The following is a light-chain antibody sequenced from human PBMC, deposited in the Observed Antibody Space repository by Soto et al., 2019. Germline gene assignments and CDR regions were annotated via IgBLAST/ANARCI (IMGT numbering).Light chain of an antibody. V-gene: IGKV3-15*01. CDR1: QSVSSN. Sequence: EIVMTQSPATLSVSPGERATLSCRASQSVSSNLAWYQQKPGQAPRLLIYGASTRATGIPARFSGSGSGTEFTLTISSLQSEDFAVYYCQKYNNWPRTFGGGTKVDMK. CDR2: GAS. CDR3: QKYNNWPRT. J-gene: IGKJ4*01.